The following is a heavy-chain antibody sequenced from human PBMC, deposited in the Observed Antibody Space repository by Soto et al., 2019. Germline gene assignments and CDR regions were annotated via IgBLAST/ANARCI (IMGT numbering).Heavy chain of an antibody. CDR1: GGIFSSFA. J-gene: IGHJ5*02. D-gene: IGHD1-1*01. CDR2: IIPMTGTH. Sequence: SVKVSCKASGGIFSSFAVSWVRQAPGQGLEWMGGIIPMTGTHNYAQKFQGRVTMTADGSTSTAYLVLSRLRSEDTAVYYCARGPILRGATAWLDPWGQGTVVTVSS. CDR3: ARGPILRGATAWLDP. V-gene: IGHV1-69*13.